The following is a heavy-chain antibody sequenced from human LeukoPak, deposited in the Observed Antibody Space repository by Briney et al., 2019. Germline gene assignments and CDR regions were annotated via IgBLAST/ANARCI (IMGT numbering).Heavy chain of an antibody. Sequence: GGTLRLSCAASGFTFSSYGMHWVRQAPGKGLEWMAIIWYDGGNKYYADSVKGRFTISRDNSKNTLYLQMNSLRAEDTAVYYCARGPYYYDSSGLSELYYFDYWGQGTLVTVSS. CDR3: ARGPYYYDSSGLSELYYFDY. CDR2: IWYDGGNK. V-gene: IGHV3-33*01. D-gene: IGHD3-22*01. CDR1: GFTFSSYG. J-gene: IGHJ4*02.